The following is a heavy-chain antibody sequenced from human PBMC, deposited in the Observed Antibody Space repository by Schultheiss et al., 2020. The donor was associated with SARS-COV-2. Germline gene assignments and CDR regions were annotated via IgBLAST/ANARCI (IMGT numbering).Heavy chain of an antibody. Sequence: GGSLRLSCAASGFTFSSYGMHWVRQAPGKGLEWVAVIWYDGSNKYYADSVKGRFTISRDNSKNTLYLQMNSLRAEDTAVYYCATANWGCAFDIWGQGTMVTVSS. V-gene: IGHV3-33*08. J-gene: IGHJ3*02. CDR2: IWYDGSNK. CDR3: ATANWGCAFDI. CDR1: GFTFSSYG. D-gene: IGHD7-27*01.